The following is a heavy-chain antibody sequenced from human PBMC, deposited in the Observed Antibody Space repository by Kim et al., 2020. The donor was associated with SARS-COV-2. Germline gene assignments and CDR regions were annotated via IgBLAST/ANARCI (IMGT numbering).Heavy chain of an antibody. D-gene: IGHD6-13*01. V-gene: IGHV3-48*02. Sequence: IYDAASVKGRFTISRDNAKNSLFLQMNSLRDEATAVYYCARDSGSAGADDYWGQGTQVTVSS. J-gene: IGHJ4*02. CDR3: ARDSGSAGADDY. CDR2: I.